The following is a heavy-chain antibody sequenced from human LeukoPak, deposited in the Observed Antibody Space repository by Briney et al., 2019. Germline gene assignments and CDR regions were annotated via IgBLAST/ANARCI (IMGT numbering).Heavy chain of an antibody. V-gene: IGHV3-66*02. Sequence: GGSLRLSCAASGFTVSGNYMSWVRQAPGKGLEWVSVIYSGGSTYYADSVKGRFTISRDNSKNTLYLQMNSLRAEDTAVYYCARASGYRIRAFDIWGQGTMVTVSS. D-gene: IGHD1-1*01. J-gene: IGHJ3*02. CDR3: ARASGYRIRAFDI. CDR1: GFTVSGNY. CDR2: IYSGGST.